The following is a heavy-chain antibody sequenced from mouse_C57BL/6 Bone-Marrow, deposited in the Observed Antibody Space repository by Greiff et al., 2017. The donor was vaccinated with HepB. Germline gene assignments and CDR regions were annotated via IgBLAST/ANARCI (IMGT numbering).Heavy chain of an antibody. CDR3: ARWLREFAY. V-gene: IGHV1-50*01. D-gene: IGHD2-2*01. CDR1: GYTFTSYW. Sequence: QVQLQQPGAELVKPGASVKLSCKASGYTFTSYWMQWVKQRPGQGLEWIGEIDPSDSYTNYNQKFKGKATLTVDTSSSTAYMQLSSLTSEDSAVYYCARWLREFAYWGQGTLVTVSA. J-gene: IGHJ3*01. CDR2: IDPSDSYT.